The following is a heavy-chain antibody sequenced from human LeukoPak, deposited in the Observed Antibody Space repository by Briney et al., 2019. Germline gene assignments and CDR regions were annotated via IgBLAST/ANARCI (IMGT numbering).Heavy chain of an antibody. V-gene: IGHV3-66*01. CDR2: IYSSDAT. CDR3: AKGAPGYSSSWYCLDY. CDR1: GFTLTRNH. J-gene: IGHJ4*02. D-gene: IGHD6-13*01. Sequence: PGGSLRLSCAASGFTLTRNHMNWVRQVPGKGLEWVSIIYSSDATYYADSVKGRFTVSRDNSKNTLYLQMNSLRAEDTAVYYCAKGAPGYSSSWYCLDYWGQGTLVTVSS.